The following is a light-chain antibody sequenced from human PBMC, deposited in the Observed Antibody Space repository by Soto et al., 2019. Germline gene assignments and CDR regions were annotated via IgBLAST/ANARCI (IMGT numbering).Light chain of an antibody. J-gene: IGLJ1*01. V-gene: IGLV2-14*01. CDR1: SSDVGGYNY. CDR2: EVS. CDR3: ISYTSSSTYV. Sequence: QSALTQPASVSGSPGQSITISCTGTSSDVGGYNYVSWSQQHPGKAPQLMIYEVSNRPSGVSNRFSGSKSGNTASLTISGLQAEDEADYYCISYTSSSTYVFGTGTKLTVL.